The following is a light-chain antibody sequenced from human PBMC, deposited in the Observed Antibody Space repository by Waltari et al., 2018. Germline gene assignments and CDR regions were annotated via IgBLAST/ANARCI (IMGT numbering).Light chain of an antibody. CDR3: QQYENWPRHS. V-gene: IGKV3-15*01. Sequence: EIVVTPSPANLSFSPGERVTLLCRARQNVGTNLAWYQQKPGQTPRLLIFGAYSRAPGVPARISGSGSGTEFTLAISSLQSEDFAVYYCQQYENWPRHSFGEGTKLEIK. CDR1: QNVGTN. J-gene: IGKJ2*03. CDR2: GAY.